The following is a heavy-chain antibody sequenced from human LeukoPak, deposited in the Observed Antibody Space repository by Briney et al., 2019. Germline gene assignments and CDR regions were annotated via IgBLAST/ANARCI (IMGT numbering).Heavy chain of an antibody. CDR1: GFTFSSQS. D-gene: IGHD6-25*01. Sequence: GGSLRLSCAASGFTFSSQSMTWVRQAPGKGLEWVSGISGSGDDTYYGDSVKGRFTISRDKSKNTLYLQMNTLRAEDTAVYFCAGGNTWPGLSYWGQGTLLTVSS. CDR2: ISGSGDDT. J-gene: IGHJ4*02. CDR3: AGGNTWPGLSY. V-gene: IGHV3-23*01.